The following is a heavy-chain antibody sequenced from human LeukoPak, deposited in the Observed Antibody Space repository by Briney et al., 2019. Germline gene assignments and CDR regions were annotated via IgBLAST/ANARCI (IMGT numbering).Heavy chain of an antibody. V-gene: IGHV3-7*01. D-gene: IGHD3-3*01. Sequence: GGSLRLSCAASGFTFSSYWMNWARQAPGKGLEWVASINHNGNVNYYVDSVKGRFTISRDNAKNSLYLQMNSLRAEDTAVYYCARDGTKYDFWSGYYMGYYYGMDVWGQGTTVTVSS. CDR3: ARDGTKYDFWSGYYMGYYYGMDV. J-gene: IGHJ6*02. CDR1: GFTFSSYW. CDR2: INHNGNVN.